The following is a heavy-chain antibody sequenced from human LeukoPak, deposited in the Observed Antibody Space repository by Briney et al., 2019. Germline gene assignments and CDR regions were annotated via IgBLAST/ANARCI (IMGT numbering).Heavy chain of an antibody. CDR1: GFTFSSYG. V-gene: IGHV3-23*01. D-gene: IGHD4-23*01. J-gene: IGHJ4*02. Sequence: GGTLRLSCAASGFTFSSYGMSWVRQAPGKGLEWVSAISGSGGSTYYADSVKGRFTISRDNAKNSLYLQMNSLRAEDTAVYYCARRVNGGGDYWGQGTLVTVSS. CDR3: ARRVNGGGDY. CDR2: ISGSGGST.